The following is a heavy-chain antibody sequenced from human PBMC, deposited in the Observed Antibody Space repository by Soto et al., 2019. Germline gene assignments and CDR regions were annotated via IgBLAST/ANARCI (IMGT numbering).Heavy chain of an antibody. D-gene: IGHD2-2*01. CDR1: GVTVSSNS. V-gene: IGHV3-53*01. Sequence: EVQLVESGGGLIQPGGSLRLSCAASGVTVSSNSMSWVRQAPGKGLEWVSVIYSGGSTYYADSVKGRFTISRDNSKNTLYLQMNSLRAEDTAVYYCAREAAIGLHDYWGQGTLVTVSS. CDR2: IYSGGST. J-gene: IGHJ4*02. CDR3: AREAAIGLHDY.